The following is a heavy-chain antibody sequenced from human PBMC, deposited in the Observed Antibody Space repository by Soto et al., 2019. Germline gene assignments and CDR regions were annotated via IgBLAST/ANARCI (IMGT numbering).Heavy chain of an antibody. J-gene: IGHJ4*02. Sequence: ASVKVSCKASGGTFSSYAISWVRQAPGQGLEWMGGIIPIFGTANYAQKFQGRVTITADKAPSTAYMELSSVRSEDPAVYYCATANNTSPLDYLGQGTMVTVSS. V-gene: IGHV1-69*06. D-gene: IGHD1-26*01. CDR1: GGTFSSYA. CDR2: IIPIFGTA. CDR3: ATANNTSPLDY.